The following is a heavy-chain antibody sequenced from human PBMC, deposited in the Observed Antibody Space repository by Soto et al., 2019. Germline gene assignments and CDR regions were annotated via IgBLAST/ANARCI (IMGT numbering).Heavy chain of an antibody. D-gene: IGHD3-22*01. CDR2: IYPGDSDT. CDR3: ARIPQVPYYDSSSYYDAFDI. V-gene: IGHV5-51*01. CDR1: GYSFTSYW. Sequence: GESLKISCKGSGYSFTSYWIGWVRQMPGKGLEWMGIIYPGDSDTRYSPSFQGQVTLSADKSISTAYLQWSSLKASDAAMYYFARIPQVPYYDSSSYYDAFDIWGQGTMVTVSS. J-gene: IGHJ3*02.